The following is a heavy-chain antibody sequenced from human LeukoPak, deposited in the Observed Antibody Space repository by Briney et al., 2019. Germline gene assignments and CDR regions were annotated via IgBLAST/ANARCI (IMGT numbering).Heavy chain of an antibody. J-gene: IGHJ3*02. CDR2: IKHDGSQK. V-gene: IGHV3-7*05. CDR1: GFTFSRYW. Sequence: PGGSLRLSCAASGFTFSRYWMSWVRQAPGRGLEWVANIKHDGSQKYYVDSVKGRITISRDNAKNSLYLQMTSLRAEDTAVYYCARDGMGGIKAFDTWGQGTMVTVSS. CDR3: ARDGMGGIKAFDT. D-gene: IGHD3-10*01.